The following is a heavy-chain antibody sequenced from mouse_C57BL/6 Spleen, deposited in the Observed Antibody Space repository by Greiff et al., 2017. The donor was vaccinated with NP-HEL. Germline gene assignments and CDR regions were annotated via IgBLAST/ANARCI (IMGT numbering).Heavy chain of an antibody. V-gene: IGHV5-15*04. Sequence: EVMLVESGGGLVQPGGSLKLSCAASGFTFSDYGMAWVRQAPRKGPEWVAFISNLAYSIYYADTVTGRFTIARENAKTTLYLEMSSLRSEDTAMYYCARHDYGDGYFEVWGTGTTVTVSS. CDR3: ARHDYGDGYFEV. D-gene: IGHD2-13*01. CDR1: GFTFSDYG. J-gene: IGHJ1*03. CDR2: ISNLAYSI.